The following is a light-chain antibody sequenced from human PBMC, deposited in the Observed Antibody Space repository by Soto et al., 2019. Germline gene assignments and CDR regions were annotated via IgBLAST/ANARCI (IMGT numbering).Light chain of an antibody. CDR1: QSLTNSF. V-gene: IGKV3D-20*02. CDR2: DTS. Sequence: IVLTQSPGTLSLSPCERATLSCRASQSLTNSFIAWYQQKPGQAPRLLIYDTSSRATGIPDRFSGSGSGTDFTLTISRLEPEDFAVFFCQQRSNWPFTFGQGTRLEIK. CDR3: QQRSNWPFT. J-gene: IGKJ5*01.